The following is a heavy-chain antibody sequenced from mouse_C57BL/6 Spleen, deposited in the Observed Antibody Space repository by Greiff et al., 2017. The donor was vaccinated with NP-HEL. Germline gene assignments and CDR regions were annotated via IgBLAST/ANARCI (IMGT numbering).Heavy chain of an antibody. J-gene: IGHJ1*03. V-gene: IGHV1-52*01. CDR3: ARRYYGSGYFDV. D-gene: IGHD1-1*01. Sequence: VQLQQPGAELVRPGSSVKLSCKASGYTFTSYWMHWVKQRPIQGLEWIGNIDPSDSETHYNQKFKDKATLTVDKSSSTAYMQLSSLTSEDSAVYYCARRYYGSGYFDVWGTGTTVTVSS. CDR2: IDPSDSET. CDR1: GYTFTSYW.